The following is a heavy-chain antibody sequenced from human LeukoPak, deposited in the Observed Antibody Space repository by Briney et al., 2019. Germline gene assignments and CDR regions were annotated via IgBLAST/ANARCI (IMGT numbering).Heavy chain of an antibody. Sequence: SQTLSLTCTVSGGSISSGGYYWSWIRQHPGKGLEWIGYIYYSGSTYYNPFLKSRVTISVDTSKNQFSLKLSSVTAADTAVYYCARGYYDSSGYWPNAFDIWGQGTMVTVSS. D-gene: IGHD3-22*01. CDR3: ARGYYDSSGYWPNAFDI. CDR2: IYYSGST. V-gene: IGHV4-31*03. CDR1: GGSISSGGYY. J-gene: IGHJ3*02.